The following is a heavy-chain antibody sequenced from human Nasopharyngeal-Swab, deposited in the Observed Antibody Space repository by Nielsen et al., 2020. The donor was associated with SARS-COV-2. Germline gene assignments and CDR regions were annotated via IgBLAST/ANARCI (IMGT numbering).Heavy chain of an antibody. Sequence: GGSLRLSCAASGFTFSSYGMHWVRQAPGKGLEWVAVISYDGSNKYYADSVKGQFTISRDNSKNTLYLQMNSLRAEDTAVYYCAKEGIAVAAGSWFDPWGQGTLVTVSS. CDR1: GFTFSSYG. V-gene: IGHV3-30*18. D-gene: IGHD6-19*01. J-gene: IGHJ5*02. CDR2: ISYDGSNK. CDR3: AKEGIAVAAGSWFDP.